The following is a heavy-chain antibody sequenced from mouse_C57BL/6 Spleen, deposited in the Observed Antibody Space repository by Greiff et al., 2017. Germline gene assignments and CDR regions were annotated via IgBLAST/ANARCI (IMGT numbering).Heavy chain of an antibody. CDR2: INPGSGGT. CDR1: GYAFTNYL. D-gene: IGHD2-10*02. CDR3: ARREEGMLDY. V-gene: IGHV1-54*01. Sequence: VQLQQSGAELVRPGTSVKVSCKASGYAFTNYLIEWVKQRPGQGLEWIGVINPGSGGTNYNEKFKGKATLTADKSSSTAYMQLSSLTSEDSAVYFCARREEGMLDYWGQGTTLTVSS. J-gene: IGHJ2*01.